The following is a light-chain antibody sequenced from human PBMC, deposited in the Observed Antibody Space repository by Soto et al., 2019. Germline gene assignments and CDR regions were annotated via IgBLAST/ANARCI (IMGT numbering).Light chain of an antibody. V-gene: IGLV2-14*01. Sequence: QSALTQPASVSGSPGQSITISCTGTSSDVGGYNYVSWYQQHPGKAPKLMIYEVSNRPSGVSNRFSGSKSGNTASLTISGVQAEDEADCYCSSYTSINIDYGFGTGTKLTVL. CDR1: SSDVGGYNY. CDR2: EVS. CDR3: SSYTSINIDYG. J-gene: IGLJ1*01.